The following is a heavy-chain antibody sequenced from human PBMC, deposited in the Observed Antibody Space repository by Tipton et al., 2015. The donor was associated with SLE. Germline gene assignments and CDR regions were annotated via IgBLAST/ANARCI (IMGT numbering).Heavy chain of an antibody. J-gene: IGHJ4*02. V-gene: IGHV4-39*07. CDR2: VFYSGTT. D-gene: IGHD2-2*01. CDR1: GGSISNSTYY. CDR3: ARGYCSTTSCYEASDY. Sequence: TLSLTCTVSGGSISNSTYYWGWIRQPPGKGLEWVGSVFYSGTTYYNPSLESRVTISVDTSKNQFSLKLKSVTAADTAVYHCARGYCSTTSCYEASDYWGQGTLVSVSS.